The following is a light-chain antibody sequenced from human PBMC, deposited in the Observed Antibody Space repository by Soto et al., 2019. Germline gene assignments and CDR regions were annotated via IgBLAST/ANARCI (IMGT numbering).Light chain of an antibody. CDR2: AAS. CDR3: LQKYFYPFT. Sequence: IQMTQSPSTLSASVGDRVTITCRASQGIRNDLDWFQQKPGKAPKLLIYAASNLQSGVPARFSGSGSGTDFTLTISSLQPEDFATYYCLQKYFYPFTFXPGTKLDIK. V-gene: IGKV1-6*01. CDR1: QGIRND. J-gene: IGKJ3*01.